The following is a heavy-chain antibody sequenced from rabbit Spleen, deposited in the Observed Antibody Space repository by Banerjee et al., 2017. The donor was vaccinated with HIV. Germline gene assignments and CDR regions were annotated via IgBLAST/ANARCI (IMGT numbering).Heavy chain of an antibody. CDR1: GFSFSNKAV. J-gene: IGHJ4*01. CDR2: INAVTGKA. V-gene: IGHV1S45*01. CDR3: ARDWDGVIGGNFGW. Sequence: ESGGGLVKPEGSLKLSCTASGFSFSNKAVMCWVRQAPGKGLVWIACINAVTGKAVDASWAKGRFTCTKTATTTVTRQRTSMTAADTATDCCARDWDGVIGGNFGWWGPGTL. D-gene: IGHD4-2*01.